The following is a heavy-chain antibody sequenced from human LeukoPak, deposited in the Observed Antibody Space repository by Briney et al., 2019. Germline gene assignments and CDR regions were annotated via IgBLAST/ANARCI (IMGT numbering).Heavy chain of an antibody. Sequence: GGSLRLSCAASGFTFSSYVMSWVRQAPGKGLEWVSSISGRGGSTYYPDSVKGRFTISRDNSKNTVYLQMNSLRAEDTAVYYCAKEGDSSGWFDYWGQGTLVTVSS. CDR2: ISGRGGST. CDR3: AKEGDSSGWFDY. V-gene: IGHV3-23*01. J-gene: IGHJ4*02. CDR1: GFTFSSYV. D-gene: IGHD3-22*01.